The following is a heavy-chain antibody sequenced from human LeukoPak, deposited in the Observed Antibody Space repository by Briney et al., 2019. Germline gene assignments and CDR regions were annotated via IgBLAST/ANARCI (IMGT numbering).Heavy chain of an antibody. CDR2: IYYSGST. CDR1: GGSISSYY. Sequence: SETLSLTCTVSGGSISSYYWSWIRQPPGKGLEWIGYIYYSGSTNYNPTLNSRVTISVDTSKNQFSLKLSSVTAADTAVYYCARRRGYYGSGGYYYYGMDVWGQGTTVTVSS. D-gene: IGHD3-10*01. J-gene: IGHJ6*02. V-gene: IGHV4-59*08. CDR3: ARRRGYYGSGGYYYYGMDV.